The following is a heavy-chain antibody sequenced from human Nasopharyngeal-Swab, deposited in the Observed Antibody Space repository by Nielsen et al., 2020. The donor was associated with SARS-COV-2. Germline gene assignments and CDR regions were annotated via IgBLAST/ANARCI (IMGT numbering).Heavy chain of an antibody. J-gene: IGHJ4*02. V-gene: IGHV3-11*04. D-gene: IGHD4-17*01. CDR3: ARDLRTTVTGGDY. CDR2: ISSSGSTI. Sequence: WIRQPPGKGLEWVSYISSSGSTIYYADSVKGRFTISRDNAKNSLYLQMNSLRAEDTAVYYCARDLRTTVTGGDYWGQGTLVTVSS.